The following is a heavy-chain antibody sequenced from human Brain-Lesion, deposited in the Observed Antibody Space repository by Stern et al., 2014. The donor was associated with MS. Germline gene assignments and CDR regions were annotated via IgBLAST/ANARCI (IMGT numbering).Heavy chain of an antibody. CDR3: ARGERWFDS. D-gene: IGHD3-10*01. J-gene: IGHJ5*01. Sequence: EMQLVESGGGLVQPGGSLSLSCVASGFTFSNYWMHWVRQAPGKGLVWVSRVNNDGRRTSYADSVKGRFTMSRDNAKNTLYLQMNSLRVEDTAIYYCARGERWFDSWGQGTLVTVSS. CDR1: GFTFSNYW. CDR2: VNNDGRRT. V-gene: IGHV3-74*02.